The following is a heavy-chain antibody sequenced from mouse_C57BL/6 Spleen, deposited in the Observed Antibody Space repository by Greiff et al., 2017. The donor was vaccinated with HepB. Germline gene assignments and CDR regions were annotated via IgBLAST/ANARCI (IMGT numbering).Heavy chain of an antibody. J-gene: IGHJ1*03. D-gene: IGHD1-1*01. V-gene: IGHV14-4*01. CDR3: TTRGSSYGYFDV. CDR1: GFNIKDDY. CDR2: IDHENGDT. Sequence: DVKLQESGAELVRPGASVKLSCTASGFNIKDDYMHWVKQRPEQGLEWIGWIDHENGDTEYASKFQGKATITADTSSNTAYLQLSSLTSEDTAVYYCTTRGSSYGYFDVWGTGTTVTVSS.